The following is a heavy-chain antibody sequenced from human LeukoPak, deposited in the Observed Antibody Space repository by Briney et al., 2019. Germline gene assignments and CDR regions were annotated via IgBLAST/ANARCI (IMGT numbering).Heavy chain of an antibody. CDR3: AAFNWNVWSDAFDI. CDR2: INPNSGGT. D-gene: IGHD1-20*01. V-gene: IGHV1-2*02. Sequence: ASVKVSCKASGYTFTGYYMHWVRRAPGQGLEWMGWINPNSGGTNYAQKFQGRVTMTRDTSISTAYMELSRLRSDDTAVYYCAAFNWNVWSDAFDIWGQGTMVTVSS. J-gene: IGHJ3*02. CDR1: GYTFTGYY.